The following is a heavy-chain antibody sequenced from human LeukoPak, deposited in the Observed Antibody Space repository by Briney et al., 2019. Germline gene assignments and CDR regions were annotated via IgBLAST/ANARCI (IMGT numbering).Heavy chain of an antibody. CDR2: IYYSGST. V-gene: IGHV4-61*01. CDR1: GGSVSSGSYY. D-gene: IGHD6-13*01. J-gene: IGHJ6*04. CDR3: ARGGLVGSSWSPYYYYGMDV. Sequence: NRSETLSLTCTVSGGSVSSGSYYWSWIRQPPGKGLEWIGYIYYSGSTNYNPSLKSRVTISVDTSKNQFSLKLSSVTAADTAVYYCARGGLVGSSWSPYYYYGMDVWGKGTTVTVSS.